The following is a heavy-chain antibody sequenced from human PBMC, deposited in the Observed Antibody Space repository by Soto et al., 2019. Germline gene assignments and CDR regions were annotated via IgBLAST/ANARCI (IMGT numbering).Heavy chain of an antibody. V-gene: IGHV3-30*18. D-gene: IGHD3-3*01. CDR1: GFTFSSYG. CDR3: AKDYDESYGMDV. J-gene: IGHJ6*02. CDR2: ISYDGSNK. Sequence: LRLSCAASGFTFSSYGMHWVRQAPGKGLEWVAVISYDGSNKYYADSVKGRFTISRDNSKNTLYLQMNSLRAEDTAVYYCAKDYDESYGMDVWGQGTTVTVSS.